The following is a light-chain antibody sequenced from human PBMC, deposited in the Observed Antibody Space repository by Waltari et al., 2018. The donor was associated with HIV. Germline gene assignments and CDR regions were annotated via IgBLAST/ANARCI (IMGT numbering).Light chain of an antibody. J-gene: IGKJ2*01. CDR2: AAS. CDR1: QTINRN. Sequence: IQMTQSPSSVSASVGDRVTITCRAIQTINRNLNLYQQKVGKASTLLIFAASILQSGVPSRFSGSGSGTEFTLTISSLQPEDFATYYCQQRFSSPDTFGQGTKLEIK. CDR3: QQRFSSPDT. V-gene: IGKV1-39*01.